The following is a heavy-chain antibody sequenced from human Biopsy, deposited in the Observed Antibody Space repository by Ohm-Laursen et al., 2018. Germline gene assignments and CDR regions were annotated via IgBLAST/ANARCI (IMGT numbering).Heavy chain of an antibody. J-gene: IGHJ5*02. D-gene: IGHD1-7*01. CDR3: GRAVRNQLLTDP. CDR1: GYTFTSYD. CDR2: LNPVSGNS. Sequence: GASVKVSCKVSGYTFTSYDITWVRQASGQGPEWIGWLNPVSGNSNFRQKFRGRVTVTSDTSISTAYMELSGLTSDDTATYYCGRAVRNQLLTDPWGQGTLVTVTS. V-gene: IGHV1-8*01.